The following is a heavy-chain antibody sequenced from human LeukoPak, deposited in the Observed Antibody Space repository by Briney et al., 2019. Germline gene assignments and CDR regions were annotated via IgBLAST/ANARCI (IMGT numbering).Heavy chain of an antibody. CDR2: VNPNSGDT. V-gene: IGHV1-2*02. D-gene: IGHD1-26*01. CDR3: ARASGSYWWFDS. CDR1: GYTFTGYY. Sequence: ASVKVSCKASGYTFTGYYLHWVRQAPGQGLEWMGCVNPNSGDTNYAQRFQGSVTMTRDTSISTVYMELSRLRSDDTAVYYCARASGSYWWFDSWGQGTLVTVSS. J-gene: IGHJ5*01.